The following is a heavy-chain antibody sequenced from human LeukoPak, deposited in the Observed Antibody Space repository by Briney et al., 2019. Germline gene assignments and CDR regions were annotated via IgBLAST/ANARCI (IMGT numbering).Heavy chain of an antibody. CDR3: ARESGIMVGDYYYYYMDV. CDR2: ISGGSTYI. Sequence: GGSLRLSCTASGFAFSTYDMNWVRQAPGKGLEWVSSISGGSTYIYYIDSVKGRFTISRDNAESSLYLQMESLSAEDTAVYYCARESGIMVGDYYYYYMDVWGIGTTVTVSS. J-gene: IGHJ6*03. V-gene: IGHV3-21*01. CDR1: GFAFSTYD. D-gene: IGHD1-26*01.